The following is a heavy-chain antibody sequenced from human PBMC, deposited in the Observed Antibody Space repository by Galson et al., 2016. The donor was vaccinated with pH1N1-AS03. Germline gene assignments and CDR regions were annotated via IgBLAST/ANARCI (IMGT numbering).Heavy chain of an antibody. CDR1: GYTFTHFG. Sequence: SVKVSCKASGYTFTHFGISWVRQAPGQGLECLGWISTYTGETNYAQKFQGRVTMTTDTSTNTVYMELRTLTSDDTALYYCARGTTSGVDLQRRFAAWGQGTLVTVSS. CDR2: ISTYTGET. V-gene: IGHV1-18*01. D-gene: IGHD5-24*01. J-gene: IGHJ4*02. CDR3: ARGTTSGVDLQRRFAA.